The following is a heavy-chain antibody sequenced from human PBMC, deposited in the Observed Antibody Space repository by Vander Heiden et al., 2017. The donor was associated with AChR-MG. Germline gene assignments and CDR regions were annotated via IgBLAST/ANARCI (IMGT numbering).Heavy chain of an antibody. CDR2: LYSAGNT. J-gene: IGHJ5*02. Sequence: EVQLVESGGGLIQPGGSLRLSCAASGFNADNNYMGWVRQTPAKGLEWVSVLYSAGNTYYAESVKGRFSISRDNSQNTVNLHMSSLRAEDTAVYYCARLNPGCSSTSCWPPWFDPWGQGTLVTVSS. V-gene: IGHV3-53*01. D-gene: IGHD2-2*01. CDR3: ARLNPGCSSTSCWPPWFDP. CDR1: GFNADNNY.